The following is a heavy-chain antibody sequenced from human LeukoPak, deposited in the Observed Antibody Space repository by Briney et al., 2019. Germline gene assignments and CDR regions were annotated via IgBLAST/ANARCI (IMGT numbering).Heavy chain of an antibody. J-gene: IGHJ4*02. CDR2: ISGSGGST. CDR3: ARDYYDSSGYPDY. CDR1: GFTFSSYA. D-gene: IGHD3-22*01. V-gene: IGHV3-23*01. Sequence: GGSLRLSCAASGFTFSSYAMSGVRQAPGKGLEWVSAISGSGGSTYYADSVKGRFTISRDNSKNTLYLQMNSLRAEDTAVYYCARDYYDSSGYPDYWGQGTLVTVSS.